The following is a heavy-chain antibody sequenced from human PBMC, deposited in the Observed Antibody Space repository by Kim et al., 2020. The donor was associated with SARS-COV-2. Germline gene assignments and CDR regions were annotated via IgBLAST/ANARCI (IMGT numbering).Heavy chain of an antibody. V-gene: IGHV3-33*08. CDR2: TWFDGSQK. Sequence: GGSLRLSCAASGYMFSNYGMHWVRQAPGKGLEWVAVTWFDGSQKYYADSVKGRFSISKDNSKGTRFLQMNSLRAEDTAVYYCARWCGDRVFYMDVWGQGTTVTVSS. CDR3: ARWCGDRVFYMDV. D-gene: IGHD4-17*01. J-gene: IGHJ6*02. CDR1: GYMFSNYG.